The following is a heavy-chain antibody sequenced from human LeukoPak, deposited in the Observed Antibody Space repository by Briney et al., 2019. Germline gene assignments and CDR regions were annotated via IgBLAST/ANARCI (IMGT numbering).Heavy chain of an antibody. CDR3: ARGGRDYVWGSYRPHYFDY. Sequence: PSETLSLTCTVSGGSISSGGYYWRCIRQHPGKGLEWIGYIYYSGSTYYNPSLKSRVTISVDTSKNQFSLKLSSVTAADTAVYYCARGGRDYVWGSYRPHYFDYWGQGTLVTVSS. D-gene: IGHD3-16*02. CDR1: GGSISSGGYY. J-gene: IGHJ4*02. CDR2: IYYSGST. V-gene: IGHV4-31*03.